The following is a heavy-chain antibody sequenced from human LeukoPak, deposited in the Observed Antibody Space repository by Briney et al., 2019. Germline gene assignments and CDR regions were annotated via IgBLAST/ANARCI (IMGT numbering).Heavy chain of an antibody. CDR1: GFMLSDYS. V-gene: IGHV3-48*01. D-gene: IGHD5-24*01. J-gene: IGHJ4*02. CDR2: IGISSGNT. Sequence: GRSLRLSCAASGFMLSDYSMNWVRQPPGKGLEWISYIGISSGNTNYADSVKGRFTISGDKAKNSLYLQMNSLRVEDTAVYYCARDYKYAFDNWGQGTLVTVSS. CDR3: ARDYKYAFDN.